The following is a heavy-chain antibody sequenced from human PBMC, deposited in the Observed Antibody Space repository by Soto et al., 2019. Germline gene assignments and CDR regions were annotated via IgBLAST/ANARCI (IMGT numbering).Heavy chain of an antibody. CDR3: ARVGRGYDSGGDFDY. V-gene: IGHV1-18*01. CDR2: ISAYNGNT. Sequence: GAPVKVSCKASGYTFTSYGISWVRQAPGQGLEWMGWISAYNGNTNYAQKLQGRVTMTTDTSTSTAYMELRSLRSDDTAVYYCARVGRGYDSGGDFDYWGQGTLVTVSS. CDR1: GYTFTSYG. J-gene: IGHJ4*02. D-gene: IGHD5-12*01.